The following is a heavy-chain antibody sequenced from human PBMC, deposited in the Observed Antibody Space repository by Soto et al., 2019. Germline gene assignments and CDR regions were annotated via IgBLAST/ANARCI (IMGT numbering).Heavy chain of an antibody. V-gene: IGHV3-11*06. CDR3: ARGSSGYISSWYYFDY. D-gene: IGHD6-13*01. Sequence: PGWSLRLSCAASGFTFRDYCRTWIRQAPGKGLEWVSYISSGGSRANDAESVKGRFTISRDNAKNSLYLQMDSLRAEDPVVYYCARGSSGYISSWYYFDYWGGGTLVTVS. J-gene: IGHJ4*02. CDR2: ISSGGSRA. CDR1: GFTFRDYC.